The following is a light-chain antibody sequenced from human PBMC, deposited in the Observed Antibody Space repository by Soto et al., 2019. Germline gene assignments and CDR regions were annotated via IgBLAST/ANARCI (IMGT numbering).Light chain of an antibody. CDR3: QQYNNWGLS. V-gene: IGKV3D-15*01. CDR1: ENVGTT. J-gene: IGKJ4*01. Sequence: IVMTQSPATLSVSPGDEVTLSCRASENVGTTLAWYQQKPGQAPRLLIFGSSTRATGIPDTFSGSGSGTEFTLTISSLQSEESAIYYCQQYNNWGLSFGGGTKVEIK. CDR2: GSS.